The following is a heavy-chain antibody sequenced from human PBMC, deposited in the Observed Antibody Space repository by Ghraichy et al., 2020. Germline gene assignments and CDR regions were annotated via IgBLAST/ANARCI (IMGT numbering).Heavy chain of an antibody. CDR2: IRSKANTYAT. V-gene: IGHV3-73*01. D-gene: IGHD2-2*01. Sequence: GESLNISCAASGFTFSGSAVHWVRQASGKGLEWVGRIRSKANTYATAYAASVKGRFTISRDDSKNTAYLQMNSLKTEDTAVYYCTRLEDIVVRPAGWGQGTLVTVSS. J-gene: IGHJ4*02. CDR1: GFTFSGSA. CDR3: TRLEDIVVRPAG.